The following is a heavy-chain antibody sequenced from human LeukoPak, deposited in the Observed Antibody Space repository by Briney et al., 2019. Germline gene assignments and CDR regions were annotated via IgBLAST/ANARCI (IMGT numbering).Heavy chain of an antibody. D-gene: IGHD6-19*01. CDR3: ATCIAVAGTGWFDP. V-gene: IGHV4-59*12. CDR2: IYYSGST. J-gene: IGHJ5*02. Sequence: SETLSLTCTVSGGSISSYYWSWIRQPPGKGLEWIGYIYYSGSTNYNPSLKSRVTISVDTSKNQFSLKLSSVTAADTAVYYCATCIAVAGTGWFDPWGQGTQVTVSS. CDR1: GGSISSYY.